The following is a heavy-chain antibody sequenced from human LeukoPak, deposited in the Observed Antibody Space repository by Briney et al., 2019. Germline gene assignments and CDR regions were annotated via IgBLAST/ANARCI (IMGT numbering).Heavy chain of an antibody. CDR1: GFTFSSYS. Sequence: GGSLRLSCAASGFTFSSYSMNWVRQAPGKGLEWVSVISGSGGSTYYADSVKGRFTISRDNSKNTLYLQMNSLRAEDTAVYYCAKDRYYGSGSDYFDYWGQGTLVTVSS. J-gene: IGHJ4*02. CDR3: AKDRYYGSGSDYFDY. D-gene: IGHD3-10*01. V-gene: IGHV3-23*01. CDR2: ISGSGGST.